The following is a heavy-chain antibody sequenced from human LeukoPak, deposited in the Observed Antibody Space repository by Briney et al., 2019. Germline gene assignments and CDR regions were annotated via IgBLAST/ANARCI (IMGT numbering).Heavy chain of an antibody. V-gene: IGHV4-39*01. CDR1: GASISSSSYY. Sequence: SQTLSLTCTVSGASISSSSYYWGWIRQSPGKGLEWIGSIYYSGSTYFNPSLKSRVTMSVDTSKNHFSLKLTSVTAADTAVYYCARHPGYYDSSGYYVSAFDIWGQGTMVTVSS. J-gene: IGHJ3*02. CDR3: ARHPGYYDSSGYYVSAFDI. D-gene: IGHD3-22*01. CDR2: IYYSGST.